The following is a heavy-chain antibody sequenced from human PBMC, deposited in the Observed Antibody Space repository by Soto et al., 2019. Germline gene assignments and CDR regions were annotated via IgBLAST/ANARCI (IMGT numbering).Heavy chain of an antibody. Sequence: GGSLRLSCAASGFTFSNYAIAWVRQAPGKGLEWVSGISGSGGTTYYADSVKGRFTISRDNSKDTLHLQMNSLRAEDTAVYYCAKKPRQWLVYFDYWGQGALVTVSS. CDR1: GFTFSNYA. V-gene: IGHV3-23*01. D-gene: IGHD6-19*01. J-gene: IGHJ4*02. CDR3: AKKPRQWLVYFDY. CDR2: ISGSGGTT.